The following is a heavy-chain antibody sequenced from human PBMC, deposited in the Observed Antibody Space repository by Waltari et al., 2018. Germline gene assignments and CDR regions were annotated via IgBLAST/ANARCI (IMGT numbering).Heavy chain of an antibody. CDR1: AYSISSGYY. CDR3: ARGGYLDYFDY. D-gene: IGHD5-12*01. Sequence: QVQLQASGPGLVKPSETLSLTCAVPAYSISSGYYWGWIRQPPGKGLEWIGSMYHSGTTYYNPSLKSRVTMSVDTSKNQFSLKLSSVTAADTAVYYCARGGYLDYFDYWGQGTLVTVSS. CDR2: MYHSGTT. V-gene: IGHV4-38-2*01. J-gene: IGHJ4*02.